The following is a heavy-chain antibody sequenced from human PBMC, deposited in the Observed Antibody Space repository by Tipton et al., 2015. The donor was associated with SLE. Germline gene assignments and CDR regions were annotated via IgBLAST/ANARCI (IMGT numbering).Heavy chain of an antibody. J-gene: IGHJ3*02. CDR2: ISSGSSFI. CDR3: ARGDYGDFYEAFDI. V-gene: IGHV3-21*01. D-gene: IGHD4-17*01. Sequence: SLRLSCVASGLDFSGYSMNWVRQAPGKGLAGVSSISSGSSFIYYADSVSGRFTISRDNAKNSLYLQMNSLRAEDTALYYCARGDYGDFYEAFDIWGQGTVVTVSS. CDR1: GLDFSGYS.